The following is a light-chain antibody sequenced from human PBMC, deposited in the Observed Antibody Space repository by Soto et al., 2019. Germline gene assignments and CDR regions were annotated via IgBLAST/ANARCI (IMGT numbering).Light chain of an antibody. J-gene: IGLJ2*01. CDR1: SSNIGSKT. CDR3: AAWDDSLNGVV. Sequence: QSVLTQPPSASGTPGQRVTISCSGSSSNIGSKTVNWYQQLPGTAPKLLIYSNNQRPSGVPDRFSGSKSGTSASLAFSGLQSEDEADYYCAAWDDSLNGVVFGGGTKVTVL. CDR2: SNN. V-gene: IGLV1-44*01.